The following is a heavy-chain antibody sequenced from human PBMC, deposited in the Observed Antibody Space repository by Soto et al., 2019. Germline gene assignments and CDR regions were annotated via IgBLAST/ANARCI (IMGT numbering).Heavy chain of an antibody. J-gene: IGHJ5*02. CDR3: AIFINNSSSSNWFDP. D-gene: IGHD6-13*01. Sequence: QVQLQQWGAGLLKPSETLSLTCAVYGGSFSGYYWSWIRQPPGKGLEWIGEINHSGSTNYNPSLKSRVTISVDTSKNQFSLKLSSVTAADTAVYYYAIFINNSSSSNWFDPWGQGTLVTVSS. V-gene: IGHV4-34*01. CDR2: INHSGST. CDR1: GGSFSGYY.